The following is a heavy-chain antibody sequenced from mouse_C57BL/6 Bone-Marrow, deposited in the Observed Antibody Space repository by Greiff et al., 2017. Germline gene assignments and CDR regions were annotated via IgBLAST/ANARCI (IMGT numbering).Heavy chain of an antibody. CDR2: ILPGSGST. J-gene: IGHJ3*01. Sequence: VQLQQSGAELMKPGASVKISCKATGYTFTGYWIEWVKQRPGNGLEWIGEILPGSGSTNYTEKFKGKATFTADTSSNTAYMQLSSLTTEDSAIYYCFWFAHWGQGTLVTVSA. CDR1: GYTFTGYW. CDR3: FWFAH. V-gene: IGHV1-9*01.